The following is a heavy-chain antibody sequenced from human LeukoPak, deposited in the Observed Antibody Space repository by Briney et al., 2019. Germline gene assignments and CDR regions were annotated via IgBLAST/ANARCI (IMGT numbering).Heavy chain of an antibody. V-gene: IGHV3-33*01. Sequence: GGSLRLSCAASGXTFSSHGVHWVRQAPGKGLEWVAVIWYDGSNKYYADSVKGRFTISRDNSKNTLYLQMNSLKTEDTAVYYCTTDASTYCSNGVCYTGGNFDYWGQGTLVTVSS. CDR3: TTDASTYCSNGVCYTGGNFDY. D-gene: IGHD2-8*01. CDR1: GXTFSSHG. J-gene: IGHJ4*02. CDR2: IWYDGSNK.